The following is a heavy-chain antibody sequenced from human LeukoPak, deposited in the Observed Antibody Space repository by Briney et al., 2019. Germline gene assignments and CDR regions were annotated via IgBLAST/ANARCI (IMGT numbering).Heavy chain of an antibody. Sequence: PSETLSLTCAVYGGSFSGYYWSWIRLPPGKGLEWIGEINHSGSTNYNPSLKSRVTISVDTSKNQFSLELSSVTAADTAVYYCARGRDRYCSSTSCPFDPWGQGTLVTVSS. V-gene: IGHV4-34*01. CDR1: GGSFSGYY. D-gene: IGHD2-2*01. J-gene: IGHJ5*02. CDR3: ARGRDRYCSSTSCPFDP. CDR2: INHSGST.